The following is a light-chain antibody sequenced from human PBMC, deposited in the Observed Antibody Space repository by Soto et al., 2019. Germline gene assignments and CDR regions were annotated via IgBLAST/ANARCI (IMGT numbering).Light chain of an antibody. CDR2: AAS. V-gene: IGKV1-39*01. Sequence: DIQMTQSPSSLSASVGDRVTITCRASQSISSYLHWYQQKPGKAPKLLIYAASSLQSGVPSRFSGSGSGRDVTITISSLQSEYCTTYYCEQDYSTPWPFGQGTTV. CDR3: EQDYSTPWP. CDR1: QSISSY. J-gene: IGKJ1*01.